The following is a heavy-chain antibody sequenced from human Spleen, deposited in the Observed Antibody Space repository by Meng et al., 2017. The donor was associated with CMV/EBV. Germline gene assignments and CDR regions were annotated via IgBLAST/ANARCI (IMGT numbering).Heavy chain of an antibody. CDR2: IIPILGIA. J-gene: IGHJ2*01. CDR1: GGTFSSYA. CDR3: ARQTGTYYDILTGWYFDL. Sequence: SVKVSCKASGGTFSSYAISWVRQAPGQGLEWMGGIIPILGIANYAQKFQGRVTITADKSTSTAYMELSSLRSEDTAVYYCARQTGTYYDILTGWYFDLWGRGTLVTVSS. D-gene: IGHD3-9*01. V-gene: IGHV1-69*10.